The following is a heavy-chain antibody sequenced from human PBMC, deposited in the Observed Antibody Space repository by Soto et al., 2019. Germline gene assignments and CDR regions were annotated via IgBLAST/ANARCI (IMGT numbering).Heavy chain of an antibody. Sequence: GSLRLSCAASGFTFSTYWMSWVRQAPGKGLEWVANIKQDGSEKYYVDSVKGRFTISRDNAKNSLYLQMNSLRAEDTAVYYCASQAIFGVVTPIKLDYWGQGTLVTVSS. CDR1: GFTFSTYW. CDR3: ASQAIFGVVTPIKLDY. CDR2: IKQDGSEK. D-gene: IGHD3-3*01. J-gene: IGHJ4*02. V-gene: IGHV3-7*02.